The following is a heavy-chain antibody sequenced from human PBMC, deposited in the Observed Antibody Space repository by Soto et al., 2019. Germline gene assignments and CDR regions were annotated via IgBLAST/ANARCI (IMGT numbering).Heavy chain of an antibody. CDR2: ISWNSDHI. V-gene: IGHV3-9*01. CDR1: GFTFDDYA. CDR3: ARGGRVVVAATFDY. D-gene: IGHD2-15*01. J-gene: IGHJ4*02. Sequence: SLRLSCAASGFTFDDYAMHWVRQAPGKGLEWVSGISWNSDHIGYADSVKGRFTISRDNAKNSLYLQMNSLRTEDTALYYCARGGRVVVAATFDYWGQGTLVTVSS.